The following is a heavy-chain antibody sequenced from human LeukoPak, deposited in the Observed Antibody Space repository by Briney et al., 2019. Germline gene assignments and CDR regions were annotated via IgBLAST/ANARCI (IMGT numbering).Heavy chain of an antibody. CDR2: IKQDGSEK. Sequence: GGSLRLSCAASGFTFSSYWMSWVRQAEGKGLEWVANIKQDGSEKYHVDSVKGRFTISRDNAKNSLYLQMNSLRAEDTAVYYCARVVVVEASYYFDYWGQGTLVTVSS. V-gene: IGHV3-7*01. CDR3: ARVVVVEASYYFDY. J-gene: IGHJ4*02. D-gene: IGHD6-6*01. CDR1: GFTFSSYW.